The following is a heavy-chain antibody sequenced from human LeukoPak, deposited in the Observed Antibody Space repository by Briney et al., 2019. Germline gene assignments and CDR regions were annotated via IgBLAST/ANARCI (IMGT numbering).Heavy chain of an antibody. CDR1: GYTLTELS. D-gene: IGHD2-8*01. CDR3: ATGIGVRWYFDL. V-gene: IGHV1-24*01. Sequence: ASVKVSCKVSGYTLTELSMHWVRQAPGKGLEWMGGFDPEDGETIYAQKFQGRVTMTGDTSTDTAYMELSSLRSEDTAVYYCATGIGVRWYFDLWGRGTLVTVSS. CDR2: FDPEDGET. J-gene: IGHJ2*01.